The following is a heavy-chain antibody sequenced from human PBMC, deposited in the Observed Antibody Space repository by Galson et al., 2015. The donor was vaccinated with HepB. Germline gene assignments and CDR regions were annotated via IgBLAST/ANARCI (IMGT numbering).Heavy chain of an antibody. CDR3: ARDLKRYSYGHDAFDI. Sequence: SVKVSCKASGYAFTSYGISWVRQAPGQGLEWMGWISAYNGNTNYAQKLQGRVTMTTDTSTSTAYMELRSLRSDDTAVYYCARDLKRYSYGHDAFDIWGQGTMVTVSS. D-gene: IGHD5-18*01. J-gene: IGHJ3*02. CDR2: ISAYNGNT. V-gene: IGHV1-18*01. CDR1: GYAFTSYG.